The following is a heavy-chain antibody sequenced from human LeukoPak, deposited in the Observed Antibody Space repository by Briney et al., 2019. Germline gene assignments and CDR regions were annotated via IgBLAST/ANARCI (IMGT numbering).Heavy chain of an antibody. CDR3: ARSVSSGRKEKQTTFDY. J-gene: IGHJ4*02. D-gene: IGHD6-19*01. V-gene: IGHV4-61*01. Sequence: KTSETLSLTCTVSGGSISSGSYYWGWIRQPPGKGLEWIGYIYYSGSTNYNPSLKSRVTISVDTSKNQFSLKLSSVTAADTAVYYCARSVSSGRKEKQTTFDYWGQGTLVTVSS. CDR1: GGSISSGSYY. CDR2: IYYSGST.